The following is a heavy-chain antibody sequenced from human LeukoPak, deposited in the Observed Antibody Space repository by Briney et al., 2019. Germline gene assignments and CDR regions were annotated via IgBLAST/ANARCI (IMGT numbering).Heavy chain of an antibody. Sequence: GGSLRLSCAASGFTFSSYAMSWVRQAPGKGLEWVSAISGSGGSTYYANSVKGRFTISRDNSKNTLYLQMNSLRAEDTAVYYCAKDNGLTPYYFDYWGQGTLVTVSS. CDR3: AKDNGLTPYYFDY. CDR1: GFTFSSYA. V-gene: IGHV3-23*01. J-gene: IGHJ4*02. CDR2: ISGSGGST. D-gene: IGHD2-15*01.